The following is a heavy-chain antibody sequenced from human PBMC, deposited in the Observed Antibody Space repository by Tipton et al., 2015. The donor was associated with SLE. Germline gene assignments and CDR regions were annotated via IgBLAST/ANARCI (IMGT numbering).Heavy chain of an antibody. J-gene: IGHJ4*02. Sequence: SLRLSCAASGFSVSSNYVSWISRAPGKGLEWVSVVFNAGATYYADSVKGRFTMSRDNSMNTLSLQMNSLRAEDTAVYYCAGASWNYGFFDYWGQGTLVTVSS. CDR3: AGASWNYGFFDY. CDR1: GFSVSSNY. V-gene: IGHV3-53*01. CDR2: VFNAGAT. D-gene: IGHD1-7*01.